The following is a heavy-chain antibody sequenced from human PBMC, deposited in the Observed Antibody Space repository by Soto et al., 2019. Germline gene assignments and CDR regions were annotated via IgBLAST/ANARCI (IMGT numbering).Heavy chain of an antibody. CDR1: GGSISSSSYY. Sequence: PSETLSLTCTVCGGSISSSSYYWGWIRQPPGKGLEWIASIYYSGSTYYNPSLKSRVTISVDTSKNQFSLKLSSVTAADTAVYYCARRGATVTKGTGLFDYWGQGTLVTVSS. CDR2: IYYSGST. CDR3: ARRGATVTKGTGLFDY. V-gene: IGHV4-39*01. D-gene: IGHD4-17*01. J-gene: IGHJ4*02.